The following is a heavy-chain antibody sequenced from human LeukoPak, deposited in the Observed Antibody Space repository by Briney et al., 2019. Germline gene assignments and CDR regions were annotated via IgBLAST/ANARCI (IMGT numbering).Heavy chain of an antibody. CDR3: AREITMVRGVINYYCYYGMDV. J-gene: IGHJ6*02. D-gene: IGHD3-10*01. Sequence: GGSLRLSCAASGFTFSSYSMNWVRQAPGKGLEWVSSISSSSSYIYYADSVKGRFTISRDNAKNSLYLQMNSLRAEDTAVYYCAREITMVRGVINYYCYYGMDVWGQGTTVTVSS. CDR1: GFTFSSYS. V-gene: IGHV3-21*01. CDR2: ISSSSSYI.